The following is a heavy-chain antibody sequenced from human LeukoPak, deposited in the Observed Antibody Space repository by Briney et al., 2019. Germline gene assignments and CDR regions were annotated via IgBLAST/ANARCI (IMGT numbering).Heavy chain of an antibody. J-gene: IGHJ4*02. V-gene: IGHV1-18*01. CDR2: ISAYNGNI. CDR1: GYTFTSYG. Sequence: ASVKVSCKASGYTFTSYGISWVRQAPGQGLEWMGWISAYNGNINYAQKLQGRVTMTTDTSTSTAYMELRSLRSDDTAVYYCARQTYYDFWSGYYIPYFDYWGQGTLVTVSS. CDR3: ARQTYYDFWSGYYIPYFDY. D-gene: IGHD3-3*01.